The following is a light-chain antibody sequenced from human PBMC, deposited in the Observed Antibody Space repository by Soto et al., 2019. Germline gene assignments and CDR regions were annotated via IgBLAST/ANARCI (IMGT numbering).Light chain of an antibody. V-gene: IGKV1-39*01. CDR2: AAS. J-gene: IGKJ1*01. CDR3: QRCYSFPWT. CDR1: QSISSF. Sequence: DFQMTQSPSSLSASVGDRVTITCRASQSISSFSNWYQQKPGKAPKLLIYAASNLQSGVPSRFSGSASGTDFTLTISSLQPFDLTTHHCQRCYSFPWTFGQGTRLDIK.